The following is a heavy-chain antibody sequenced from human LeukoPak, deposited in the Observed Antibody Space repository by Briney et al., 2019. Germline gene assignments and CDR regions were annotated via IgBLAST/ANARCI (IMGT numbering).Heavy chain of an antibody. Sequence: GASVKVSCKASGYTFTSYGISWVRQAPGQGLEWMGWISAYNGNTNYAQKLQGRVTMTTDTSTSTAYMELRSLRSDDTAVYYCARGSLIAAARYYCYYMDVWAKGPRSPSP. CDR2: ISAYNGNT. D-gene: IGHD6-13*01. J-gene: IGHJ6*03. CDR1: GYTFTSYG. CDR3: ARGSLIAAARYYCYYMDV. V-gene: IGHV1-18*01.